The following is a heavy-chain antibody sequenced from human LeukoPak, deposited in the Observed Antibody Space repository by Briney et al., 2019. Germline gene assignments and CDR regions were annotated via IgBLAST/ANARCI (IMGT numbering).Heavy chain of an antibody. J-gene: IGHJ1*01. CDR1: GFTFSSYC. D-gene: IGHD3-22*01. V-gene: IGHV3-33*01. Sequence: GGSLRLSCAASGFTFSSYCMHWVRQAPGKGLEWVAVIWYDGSNKYYAAFVKGRFTISRDNSKHTLYLQMQSLRDEETAVYHCEREYDYYDSRGYLKYFQHWREGTMV. CDR2: IWYDGSNK. CDR3: EREYDYYDSRGYLKYFQH.